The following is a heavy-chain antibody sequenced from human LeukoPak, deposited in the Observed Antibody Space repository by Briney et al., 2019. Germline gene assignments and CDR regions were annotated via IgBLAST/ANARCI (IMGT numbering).Heavy chain of an antibody. D-gene: IGHD6-19*01. CDR2: ISWNSGSI. CDR1: GFTFSSYA. CDR3: AKGGIAVAGPGDY. V-gene: IGHV3-9*01. J-gene: IGHJ4*02. Sequence: PGGSLRLSCAASGFTFSSYAMHWVRQAPGKGLEWVSGISWNSGSIGYADSVKGRFTISRDNAKNSLYLQMNSLRAEDTALYYCAKGGIAVAGPGDYWGQGTLVTVSS.